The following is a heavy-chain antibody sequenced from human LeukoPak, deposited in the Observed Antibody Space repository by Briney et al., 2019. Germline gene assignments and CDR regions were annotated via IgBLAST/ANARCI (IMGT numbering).Heavy chain of an antibody. D-gene: IGHD3-3*01. CDR2: IKQDGSEK. CDR1: GFTFSSYW. Sequence: GGSLRLSCAASGFTFSSYWMSWVRQAPGKGLEWVANIKQDGSEKYYVDSVKGRFTISRDNAKNSLYLQMNSLRAEDTAVYYCARVGPHGEWFYFDYWGQGTLVTVSS. CDR3: ARVGPHGEWFYFDY. J-gene: IGHJ4*02. V-gene: IGHV3-7*01.